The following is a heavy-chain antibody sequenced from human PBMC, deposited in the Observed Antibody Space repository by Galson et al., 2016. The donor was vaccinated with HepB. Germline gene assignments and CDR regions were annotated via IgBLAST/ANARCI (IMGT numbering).Heavy chain of an antibody. Sequence: ETLSLTCTVSGGSVSSGPYYWSWIRKPPGKGLEWIGYMYYSGTTNYSPSLKSRPTISIDTSKNQFSVKLNSVTAADTAIYYCARGTRPYSNYPPTLDFWGQGILVTVSP. J-gene: IGHJ4*02. CDR3: ARGTRPYSNYPPTLDF. V-gene: IGHV4-61*01. CDR1: GGSVSSGPYY. D-gene: IGHD4-11*01. CDR2: MYYSGTT.